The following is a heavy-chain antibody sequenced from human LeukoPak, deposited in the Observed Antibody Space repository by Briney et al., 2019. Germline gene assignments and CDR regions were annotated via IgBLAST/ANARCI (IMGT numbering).Heavy chain of an antibody. Sequence: PSETLSLTCAVYGGSFSGYYWSWIRQPPGKGLEWIGEINHSGSTNYNPSLKSRVTISVDTSKNQFSLNLRSVTAADTAVYYCARHGWYSFDYWGQGTLVTVSS. J-gene: IGHJ4*02. CDR2: INHSGST. CDR1: GGSFSGYY. D-gene: IGHD6-19*01. CDR3: ARHGWYSFDY. V-gene: IGHV4-34*01.